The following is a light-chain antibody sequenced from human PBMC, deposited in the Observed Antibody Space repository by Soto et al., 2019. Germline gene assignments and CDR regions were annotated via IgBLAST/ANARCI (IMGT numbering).Light chain of an antibody. V-gene: IGLV2-23*01. CDR3: CSYAGVSGYV. CDR1: SSDVGSYNF. J-gene: IGLJ1*01. Sequence: SALTQPASVSGSPGQSITISCTGTSSDVGSYNFVSWYQQDPGKVPKLMIYESSKRPSGVSNRFSGSKSGNTASLTISGLQAEDEADYYCCSYAGVSGYVFGTGTKLTVL. CDR2: ESS.